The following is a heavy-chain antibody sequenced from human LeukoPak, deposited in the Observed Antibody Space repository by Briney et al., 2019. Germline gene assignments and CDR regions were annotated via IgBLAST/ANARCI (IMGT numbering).Heavy chain of an antibody. J-gene: IGHJ6*03. CDR2: IYYSGST. D-gene: IGHD3-22*01. Sequence: SETLSRTCTVSGGSISSYYWSWIRQPPGKGLEWLGYIYYSGSTNYKPSLKSRVTISVDTSKNQFSLKLSSVTAADTAVYYCARSSEGRYYYDSSGYAYYYYYTDVWGKGTTVSISS. CDR3: ARSSEGRYYYDSSGYAYYYYYTDV. V-gene: IGHV4-59*01. CDR1: GGSISSYY.